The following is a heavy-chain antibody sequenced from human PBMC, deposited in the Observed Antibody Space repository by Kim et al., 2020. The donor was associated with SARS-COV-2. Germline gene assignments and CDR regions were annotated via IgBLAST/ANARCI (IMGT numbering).Heavy chain of an antibody. Sequence: GGSLRLSCAASGFSFSDYSMSWVRQAPGKGLEWVSRISTRGGTATYADSVQGRFTVSRDNSMNTLYLQMRGLRAEDTAVYYCAKEYDTGSLSHYFLWCRG. CDR2: ISTRGGTA. J-gene: IGHJ2*01. CDR3: AKEYDTGSLSHYFL. D-gene: IGHD1-26*01. CDR1: GFSFSDYS. V-gene: IGHV3-23*01.